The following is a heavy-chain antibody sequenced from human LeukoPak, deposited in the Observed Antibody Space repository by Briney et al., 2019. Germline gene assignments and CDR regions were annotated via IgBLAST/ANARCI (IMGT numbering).Heavy chain of an antibody. J-gene: IGHJ4*02. V-gene: IGHV3-23*01. Sequence: GGSLRLSCAASGFSFSSYGMSWVRQAPGKGLEWVSAISSTGGTTYYADSVKGRFTVSRDTSNKTAYLEMNSLRVDDTAVYYCARDVISRQMITLGLGFWGQGTLVTVSS. CDR2: ISSTGGTT. CDR1: GFSFSSYG. D-gene: IGHD1-20*01. CDR3: ARDVISRQMITLGLGF.